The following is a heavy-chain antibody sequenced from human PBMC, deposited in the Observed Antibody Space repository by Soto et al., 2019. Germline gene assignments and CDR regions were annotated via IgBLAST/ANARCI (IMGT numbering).Heavy chain of an antibody. CDR2: IIPMFGTA. D-gene: IGHD1-26*01. Sequence: QVQLVQSGAEVKKPGSSVKVSCKASGGTFSTYAITWVRQAPGQGLEWMGGIIPMFGTANYAQKFRGRVTVTADESTSTAHMELSSLRSEDTAVYYCASGWETVGTTTPFAYWGQGTLVTVSS. CDR1: GGTFSTYA. J-gene: IGHJ4*02. V-gene: IGHV1-69*01. CDR3: ASGWETVGTTTPFAY.